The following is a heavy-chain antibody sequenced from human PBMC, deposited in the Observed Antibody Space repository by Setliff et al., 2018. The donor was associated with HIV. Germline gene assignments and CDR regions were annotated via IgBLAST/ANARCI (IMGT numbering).Heavy chain of an antibody. V-gene: IGHV3-48*03. CDR1: GFTFSSYE. CDR3: ARPLTGYSITHYYYMDV. CDR2: ISSVSTI. Sequence: PGGSLRLSCAASGFTFSSYEMNWVRQAPGKGLEWVSYISSVSTIYYADSVKGRFTISRDNAKNSLYLQMNSLRAEDTAVYYCARPLTGYSITHYYYMDVWGKGTTVTVSS. D-gene: IGHD3-9*01. J-gene: IGHJ6*03.